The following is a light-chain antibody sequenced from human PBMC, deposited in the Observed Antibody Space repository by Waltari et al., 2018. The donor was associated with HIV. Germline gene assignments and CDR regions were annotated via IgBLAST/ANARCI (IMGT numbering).Light chain of an antibody. CDR1: YSNIGSDN. CDR3: TGWDASLSEYV. CDR2: KNI. Sequence: QSVLTQPPSASGTPGQRVTIPCSGSYSNIGSDNVYWYQHLPGTAPKLPIYKNIQRPSGVPDRFSGSKSGASAYLAISGLRSEDEADYYCTGWDASLSEYVFGPGTRVTV. J-gene: IGLJ1*01. V-gene: IGLV1-47*01.